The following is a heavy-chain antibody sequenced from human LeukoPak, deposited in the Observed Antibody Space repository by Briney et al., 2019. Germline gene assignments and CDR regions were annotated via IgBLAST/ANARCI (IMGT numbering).Heavy chain of an antibody. CDR1: GYTFTSYY. J-gene: IGHJ6*03. CDR2: INPSGGST. CDR3: ARDSPLRGHYYYYMDV. D-gene: IGHD3-10*01. V-gene: IGHV1-46*01. Sequence: DSVKVSCKASGYTFTSYYMHWVRQAPGQGLEWMGIINPSGGSTSYAQVLQDRGTMAGDMHTKTVYMELSSLRSDDTAVYYCARDSPLRGHYYYYMDVWGKGTTVTVSS.